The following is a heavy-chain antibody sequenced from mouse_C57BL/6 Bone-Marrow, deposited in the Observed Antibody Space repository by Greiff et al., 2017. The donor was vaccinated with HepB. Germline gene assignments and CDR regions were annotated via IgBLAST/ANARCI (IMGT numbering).Heavy chain of an antibody. CDR1: GYTFTSYW. D-gene: IGHD1-1*01. CDR3: AKPLYYGSSYWYFDV. J-gene: IGHJ1*03. CDR2: IHPSDSDT. Sequence: QVQLKQPGAELVKPGASVKVSCKASGYTFTSYWMHWVKQRPGQGLEWIGRIHPSDSDTNYNQKFKGKATLTVDKSSSTAYMQLSSLTSEDSAVYYCAKPLYYGSSYWYFDVWGTGTTVTVSS. V-gene: IGHV1-74*01.